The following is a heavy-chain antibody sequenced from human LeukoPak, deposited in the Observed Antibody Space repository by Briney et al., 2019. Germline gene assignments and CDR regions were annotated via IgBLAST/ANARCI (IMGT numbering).Heavy chain of an antibody. CDR1: GFTFSNYA. CDR3: VKRIQSALAAGY. D-gene: IGHD5-18*01. Sequence: PGGSLRLSCAASGFTFSNYALSWVRQAPGKGLEWVSDISGSGGNTYYAKSVRGRFTISRDNSKNTLYLQMNSLRAGDTAIYYCVKRIQSALAAGYWGQGALVTVSS. J-gene: IGHJ4*02. V-gene: IGHV3-23*01. CDR2: ISGSGGNT.